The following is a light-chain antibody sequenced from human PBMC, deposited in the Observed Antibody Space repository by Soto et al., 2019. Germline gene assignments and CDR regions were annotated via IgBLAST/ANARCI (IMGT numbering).Light chain of an antibody. V-gene: IGKV1-33*01. CDR3: QQYDLLCLS. J-gene: IGKJ4*01. CDR2: DAS. CDR1: QDITTY. Sequence: DIQMTQSPSSVSASVGDRVTITCQASQDITTYLNWFQQKPGKAPNLLIYDASNLEAGVPSRFRGRGSGTDFSFTISSLQHEDLGTYYCQQYDLLCLSFGRGTKVEIK.